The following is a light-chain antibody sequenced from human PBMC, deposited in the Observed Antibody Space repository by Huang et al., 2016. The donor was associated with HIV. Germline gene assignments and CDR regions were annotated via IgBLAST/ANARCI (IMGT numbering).Light chain of an antibody. CDR3: QQYYSIPRT. Sequence: DIHMTQSPSSLSASVGDRVTITCRASQGIRNSLAWYQQKPGEAPKLLLFAASRLESGVPSRCSGSGSEADYTLSITSLQPEDFATYYCQQYYSIPRTFGQGTKVETK. CDR2: AAS. J-gene: IGKJ1*01. CDR1: QGIRNS. V-gene: IGKV1-NL1*01.